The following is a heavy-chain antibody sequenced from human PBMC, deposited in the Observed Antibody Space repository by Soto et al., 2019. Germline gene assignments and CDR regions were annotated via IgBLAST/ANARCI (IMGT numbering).Heavy chain of an antibody. V-gene: IGHV6-1*01. CDR2: TYYRPKWYN. J-gene: IGHJ4*02. Sequence: SQTLSLTCAISGDSVSSNSAAWNWIRQSPSRGLEWLGRTYYRPKWYNDYAVSVKSRITINPDTSKNQFSLQLNSVTPEDTAVYYCARSVVLRYFDWLIDYWGQGTLVTVSS. D-gene: IGHD3-9*01. CDR1: GDSVSSNSAA. CDR3: ARSVVLRYFDWLIDY.